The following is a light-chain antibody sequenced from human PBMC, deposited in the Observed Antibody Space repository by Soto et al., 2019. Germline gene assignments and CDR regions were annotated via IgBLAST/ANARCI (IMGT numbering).Light chain of an antibody. CDR1: QSFRGL. Sequence: EVVSTQSPVTLSLSPGERATVSCRASQSFRGLLAWYQQKPGQAPRLLIYDAYNRATGIPDRFSGSGSGTDFTLTISSLEPEDFAVYYCQQRSNWPPWTFGQGTKVDIK. J-gene: IGKJ1*01. CDR3: QQRSNWPPWT. CDR2: DAY. V-gene: IGKV3-11*01.